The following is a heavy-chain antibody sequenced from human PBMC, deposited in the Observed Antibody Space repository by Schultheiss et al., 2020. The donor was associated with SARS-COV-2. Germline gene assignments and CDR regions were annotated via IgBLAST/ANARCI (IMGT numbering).Heavy chain of an antibody. V-gene: IGHV3-66*01. Sequence: GGSLRLSCSASGFTFSSYAMHWVRQAPGKGLEWVSVIYSGGSTYYADSVKGRFTISRDNSKNTLYLQMNSLRAEDTAVYYCARAGSYSGYYYYMDVWGKGTTVTVSS. CDR3: ARAGSYSGYYYYMDV. J-gene: IGHJ6*03. CDR2: IYSGGST. CDR1: GFTFSSYA. D-gene: IGHD1-26*01.